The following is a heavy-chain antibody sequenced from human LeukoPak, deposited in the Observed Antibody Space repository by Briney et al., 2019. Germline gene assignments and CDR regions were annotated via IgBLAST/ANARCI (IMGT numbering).Heavy chain of an antibody. CDR1: GGTFSSYA. CDR2: IIPIFGTA. V-gene: IGHV1-69*05. D-gene: IGHD3-22*01. Sequence: SVKVSCKASGGTFSSYAISWVRQAPGQGLEWMGRIIPIFGTANYAQKFQGRVTITTHESTSTAYMELSSLRSEDTAVYYCTSLLRGTYYYDSSGYYDWGQGTLVTVSS. CDR3: TSLLRGTYYYDSSGYYD. J-gene: IGHJ4*02.